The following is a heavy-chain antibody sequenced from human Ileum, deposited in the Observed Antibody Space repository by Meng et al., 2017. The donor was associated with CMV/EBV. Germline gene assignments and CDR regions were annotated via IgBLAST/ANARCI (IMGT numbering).Heavy chain of an antibody. CDR2: LNQDGNEL. CDR3: ARDPYHGAYDI. Sequence: GESLKISCAASGFTFSTSWMTWVRQSPGKGLEWVASLNQDGNELVYVDSVKGRFTISRNNAKNSLYLQMNSLGGEDTAVYYCARDPYHGAYDIWGQGTMVTVSS. D-gene: IGHD2-21*01. CDR1: GFTFSTSW. V-gene: IGHV3-7*01. J-gene: IGHJ3*02.